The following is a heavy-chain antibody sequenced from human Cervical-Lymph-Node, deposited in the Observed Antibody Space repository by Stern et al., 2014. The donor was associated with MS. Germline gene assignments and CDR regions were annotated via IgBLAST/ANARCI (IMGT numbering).Heavy chain of an antibody. CDR3: ARVGLGLQYPEEYGMDV. J-gene: IGHJ6*02. D-gene: IGHD4-11*01. Sequence: VQLVESGAEVKKPGASVKVSCKASGYTFTNYGIGWVRPAPGRGLEWMGWISGYNGDTSHAQKFQDRVTVTTDTSTNTGYMELRSLRSDDTAVYYCARVGLGLQYPEEYGMDVWGPGTTVTVFS. CDR1: GYTFTNYG. CDR2: ISGYNGDT. V-gene: IGHV1-18*01.